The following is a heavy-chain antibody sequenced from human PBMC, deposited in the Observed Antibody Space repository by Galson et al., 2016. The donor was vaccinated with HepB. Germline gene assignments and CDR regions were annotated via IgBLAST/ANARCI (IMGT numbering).Heavy chain of an antibody. CDR2: INHSGSA. J-gene: IGHJ4*02. Sequence: SETLSLTCGVYGGSFSGHFYNWIRQPPGKGLEWIGEINHSGSAKYNPSLSSRVTMSVDTTKNQVSLHLTSVTAADTAVYFCARDGRGAQYAYADWGQGTLVTVSS. CDR1: GGSFSGHF. CDR3: ARDGRGAQYAYAD. V-gene: IGHV4-34*01. D-gene: IGHD3-16*01.